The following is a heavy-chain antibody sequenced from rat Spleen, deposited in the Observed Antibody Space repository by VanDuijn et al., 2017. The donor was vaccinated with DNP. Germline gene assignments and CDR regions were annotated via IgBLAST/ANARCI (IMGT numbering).Heavy chain of an antibody. D-gene: IGHD1-4*01. CDR3: AREYPWAHYFDY. CDR2: INPGGFNT. V-gene: IGHV5S13*01. Sequence: EVKLVESGGGLVQPGRSLKLSCAPSGFTFSNFGMAWVRQAPTKGLEWVASINPGGFNTYYRDSVKGRFTISRDNTKNTLYLQMDSLRSEDTATYYCAREYPWAHYFDYWGQGVMVTVSS. J-gene: IGHJ2*01. CDR1: GFTFSNFG.